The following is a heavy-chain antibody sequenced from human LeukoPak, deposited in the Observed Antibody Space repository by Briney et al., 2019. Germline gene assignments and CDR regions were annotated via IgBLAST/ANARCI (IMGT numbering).Heavy chain of an antibody. J-gene: IGHJ5*02. Sequence: GGSLRLSCAASGFTVSSYYMSWVRQAPGKGLEWVSIIYSDGTTYYADSVKGRFTVSRDNSKNTLYLQMNSLRAEDTAVYYCARLLCTSWGQGTLVTVSS. D-gene: IGHD2/OR15-2a*01. CDR2: IYSDGTT. CDR3: ARLLCTS. CDR1: GFTVSSYY. V-gene: IGHV3-53*01.